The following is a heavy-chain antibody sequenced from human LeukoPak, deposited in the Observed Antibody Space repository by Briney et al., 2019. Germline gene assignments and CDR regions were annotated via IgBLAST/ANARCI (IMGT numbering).Heavy chain of an antibody. V-gene: IGHV3-74*01. Sequence: GGSLRLSCAASGFTFSSYWMNWVRQAPGKGLVWVSRIASDGSSTTYADSVKGRFSISRDNAKNTLYLQMNSLRVEDTAVYYCARGRPHGNDYWGQGTLVTVSS. D-gene: IGHD4-23*01. CDR2: IASDGSST. CDR1: GFTFSSYW. CDR3: ARGRPHGNDY. J-gene: IGHJ4*02.